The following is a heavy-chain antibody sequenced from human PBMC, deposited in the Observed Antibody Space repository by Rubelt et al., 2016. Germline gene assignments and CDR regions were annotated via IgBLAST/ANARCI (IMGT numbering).Heavy chain of an antibody. Sequence: QVQLQQSGPGLVKPSQTLSLTCAISGDSVSRNTTAWIWIRQSPSRGLEWLGRTYFRSTWYNDYAVSVKRRITINPDTSRNQFSLQLNSVTPEDTAVYYCARSSGSVDYWGQGTLVTVSS. CDR3: ARSSGSVDY. CDR1: GDSVSRNTTA. V-gene: IGHV6-1*01. D-gene: IGHD6-19*01. CDR2: TYFRSTWYN. J-gene: IGHJ4*02.